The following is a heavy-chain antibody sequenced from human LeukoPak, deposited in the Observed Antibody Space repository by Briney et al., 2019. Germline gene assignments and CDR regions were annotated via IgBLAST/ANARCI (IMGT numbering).Heavy chain of an antibody. CDR3: APGRYSVVDF. CDR2: ISGSDGNI. V-gene: IGHV3-23*01. CDR1: GFTFSSYA. D-gene: IGHD1-26*01. Sequence: PGGSLRLSCAASGFTFSSYAMSWVRQAPGKGLEWVSAISGSDGNIYYADSVMGRFTISRDNSKNTLYLQMNSLRAEDTAVYYCAPGRYSVVDFWGQGSLVTVSS. J-gene: IGHJ4*02.